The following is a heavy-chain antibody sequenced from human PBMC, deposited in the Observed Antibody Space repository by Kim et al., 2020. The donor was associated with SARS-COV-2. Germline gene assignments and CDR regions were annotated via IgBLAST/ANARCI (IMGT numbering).Heavy chain of an antibody. D-gene: IGHD2-15*01. Sequence: SETLSLTCTVSGGSISSGGYYWSWIRQHPGKGLEWIGYIYYSGSTYYNPSLKSRVTISVDTSKNQFSLKLSSVTADTAVYYCARYKSGGRGNDWFDPWGQGTLVTVSS. J-gene: IGHJ5*02. V-gene: IGHV4-31*03. CDR2: IYYSGST. CDR3: ARYKSGGRGNDWFDP. CDR1: GGSISSGGYY.